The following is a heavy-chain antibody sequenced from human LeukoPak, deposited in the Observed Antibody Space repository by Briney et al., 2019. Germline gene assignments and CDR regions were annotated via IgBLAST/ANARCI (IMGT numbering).Heavy chain of an antibody. D-gene: IGHD6-13*01. CDR3: ARDWWALAGEAGRNYFDY. Sequence: PGRSLRLSCAASGFTFSTYAIHWVRQAPGKELEWVALISYDGNNKYYADSVKGRFTISRDNSKSTLYMQMHSLRAEDTAVYYCARDWWALAGEAGRNYFDYWGQGTLVTVSS. V-gene: IGHV3-30-3*01. J-gene: IGHJ4*02. CDR1: GFTFSTYA. CDR2: ISYDGNNK.